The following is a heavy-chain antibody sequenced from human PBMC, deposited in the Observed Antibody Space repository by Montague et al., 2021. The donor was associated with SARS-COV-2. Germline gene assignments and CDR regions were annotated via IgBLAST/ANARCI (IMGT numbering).Heavy chain of an antibody. D-gene: IGHD6-6*01. J-gene: IGHJ4*02. CDR2: ISGSGGST. V-gene: IGHV3-23*01. CDR1: SFTFTSCA. CDR3: ARYSSSSTTPFDY. Sequence: SLRLSCAASSFTFTSCAMSWVRPAPGKGPEWASAISGSGGSTYFADSVQGRFTISRDSSKNTLYLQMHSLRAEDTAVYYCARYSSSSTTPFDYWGQGTLVTVSS.